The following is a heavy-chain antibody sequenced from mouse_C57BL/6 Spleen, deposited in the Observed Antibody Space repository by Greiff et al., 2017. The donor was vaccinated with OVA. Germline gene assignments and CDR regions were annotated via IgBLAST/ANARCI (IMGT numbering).Heavy chain of an antibody. CDR3: ARSGYGSSGPYWYFDV. CDR1: GYTFTSYW. J-gene: IGHJ1*03. D-gene: IGHD1-1*01. V-gene: IGHV1-52*01. CDR2: IDPSDSET. Sequence: QVQLKQPGAELVRPGSSVKLSCKASGYTFTSYWMHWVKQRPIQGLEWIGNIDPSDSETHYNQKFKDKATLTVDKSSSTAYMQLSSLTSEDSAVYYCARSGYGSSGPYWYFDVWGTGTTVTVSS.